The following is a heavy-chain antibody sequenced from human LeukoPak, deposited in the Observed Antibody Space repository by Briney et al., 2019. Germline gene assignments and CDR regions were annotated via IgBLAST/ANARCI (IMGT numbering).Heavy chain of an antibody. Sequence: ASVKVSCKASGGTFSSYAISWVRQAPGQGLEWMGWINPNSGGTNYAQKFQGRVTMTRDTSISTAYMELSRLRSDDTAVYYCARVVTGFDYWGQGTLVTVSS. V-gene: IGHV1-2*02. CDR2: INPNSGGT. J-gene: IGHJ4*02. D-gene: IGHD2-21*02. CDR1: GGTFSSYA. CDR3: ARVVTGFDY.